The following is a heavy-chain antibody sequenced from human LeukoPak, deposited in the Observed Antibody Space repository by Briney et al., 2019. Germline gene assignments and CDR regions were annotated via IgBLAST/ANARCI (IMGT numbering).Heavy chain of an antibody. J-gene: IGHJ4*02. Sequence: GSLRLSCAASGFTFTNYWMSWVRQAPGKGLEWVANIKQDGSEKYYVDSVKGRFTISRDNAKNSLYLQMNSLRAEDTAVYYCARDAYRDRYFDCWGQGTLVTVSS. D-gene: IGHD4-11*01. CDR3: ARDAYRDRYFDC. CDR1: GFTFTNYW. CDR2: IKQDGSEK. V-gene: IGHV3-7*01.